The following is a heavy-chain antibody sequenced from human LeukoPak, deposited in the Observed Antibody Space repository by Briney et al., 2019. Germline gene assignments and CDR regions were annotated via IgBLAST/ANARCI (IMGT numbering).Heavy chain of an antibody. D-gene: IGHD2/OR15-2a*01. Sequence: GGSLRLSCAGSGFTIGSYWMNWVRQAPGKGLEWVANIRQDGSEKYYVDSVKGRLTISRDNAKNSLYLQMNSLRAEDTGIYYCARAGYYGDDAFDLWGQGTMVTVSS. J-gene: IGHJ3*01. CDR2: IRQDGSEK. CDR3: ARAGYYGDDAFDL. CDR1: GFTIGSYW. V-gene: IGHV3-7*01.